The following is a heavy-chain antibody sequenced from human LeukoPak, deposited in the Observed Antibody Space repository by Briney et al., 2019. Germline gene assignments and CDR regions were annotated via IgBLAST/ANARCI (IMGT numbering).Heavy chain of an antibody. CDR3: ARGGPFYCSGGSCYLFDY. Sequence: GGSLRLSCAASGFTFSDYYMTWIRQAPGKGLVWVSRINSDGSSTSYADSVKGRFTISRDNAKNTLYLQMNSLRAEDTAVYYCARGGPFYCSGGSCYLFDYWGQGTLVTVSS. CDR2: INSDGSST. J-gene: IGHJ4*02. V-gene: IGHV3-74*01. D-gene: IGHD2-15*01. CDR1: GFTFSDYY.